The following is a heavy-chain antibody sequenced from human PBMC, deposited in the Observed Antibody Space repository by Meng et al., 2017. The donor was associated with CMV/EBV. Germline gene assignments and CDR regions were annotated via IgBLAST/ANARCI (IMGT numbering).Heavy chain of an antibody. CDR3: ARDPGIAVADDRFDP. CDR1: GYTFTSYG. V-gene: IGHV1-18*01. CDR2: ISAYNGNT. D-gene: IGHD6-19*01. Sequence: QVQLVQSGAEVKKPGASVKVSCTASGYTFTSYGISWVRQAPGPGLEWMGWISAYNGNTNYAQKLQGRVTMTTDTSTSTAYMELRSLRSDDTAVYYCARDPGIAVADDRFDPWGQGTLVTVSS. J-gene: IGHJ5*02.